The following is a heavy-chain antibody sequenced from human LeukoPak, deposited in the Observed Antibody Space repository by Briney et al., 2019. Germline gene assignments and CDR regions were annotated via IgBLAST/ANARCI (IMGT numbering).Heavy chain of an antibody. D-gene: IGHD1-26*01. J-gene: IGHJ6*02. V-gene: IGHV1-18*04. CDR2: ISAYNSNK. CDR3: VRHIKPAGPWDGMDV. CDR1: GYTFTSYD. Sequence: ASVKVSCKASGYTFTSYDISWVRQAPGQGLEWVAWISAYNSNKNSAEKFQGRVTMTIDTSTSTAYMELRSLKSDDTAVYYCVRHIKPAGPWDGMDVWGQGTTDIVSS.